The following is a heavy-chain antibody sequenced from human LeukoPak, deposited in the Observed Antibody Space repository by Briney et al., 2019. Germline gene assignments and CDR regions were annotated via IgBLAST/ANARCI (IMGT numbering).Heavy chain of an antibody. CDR2: IYYSGST. V-gene: IGHV4-59*08. CDR3: ARLASGSYGPLTPFDY. J-gene: IGHJ4*02. Sequence: SETLFLTCTVSGGSISSYYWSWIRQPPGKGLGWIGDIYYSGSTNYNPSLKSRVTISVDTSKNQFSLRLSSVTAADTAVYYSARLASGSYGPLTPFDYWGQGTLVTVSS. D-gene: IGHD1-26*01. CDR1: GGSISSYY.